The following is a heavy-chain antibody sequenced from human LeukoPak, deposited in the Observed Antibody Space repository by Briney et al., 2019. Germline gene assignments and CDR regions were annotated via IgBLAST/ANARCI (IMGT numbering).Heavy chain of an antibody. CDR2: INPNSGGT. D-gene: IGHD6-13*01. V-gene: IGHV1-2*02. Sequence: ASVKVSCKASGYTFTGYYMHWVRQAPGQGLEWMGWINPNSGGTNYAQKFQGRVTMTRDTSISTAYMELSRLRSDDTAVYYCARDSYGSSWYFDYWGQGTLVTVSS. CDR3: ARDSYGSSWYFDY. J-gene: IGHJ4*02. CDR1: GYTFTGYY.